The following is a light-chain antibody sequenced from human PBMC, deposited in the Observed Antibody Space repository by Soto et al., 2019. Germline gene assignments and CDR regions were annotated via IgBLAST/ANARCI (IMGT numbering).Light chain of an antibody. V-gene: IGKV3D-15*01. Sequence: EIVLTQSPATLSSFPGDRVTLSCRASQSVDRNLAWYQQKPGQTPRLLMYGASTRPTGIPARFSVSGSGTEFTLTISSLQYEDFGVYYCQQSYSTTPTFCQGTKVDIK. CDR1: QSVDRN. J-gene: IGKJ1*01. CDR2: GAS. CDR3: QQSYSTTPT.